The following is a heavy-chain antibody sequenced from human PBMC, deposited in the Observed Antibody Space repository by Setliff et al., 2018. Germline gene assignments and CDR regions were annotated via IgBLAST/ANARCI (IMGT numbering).Heavy chain of an antibody. CDR3: ASATLQRKFQSPRGLDV. D-gene: IGHD2-15*01. V-gene: IGHV3-7*01. J-gene: IGHJ6*02. CDR1: GDSISSNYW. CDR2: IKRDGSET. Sequence: ETLSLTCAVSGDSISSNYWWSWVRQAPGKGLEWVANIKRDGSETYYMDSVRGRFAISRDNAKNSLYLQMRSLRVEDTALYYCASATLQRKFQSPRGLDVWGQGTTVTVSS.